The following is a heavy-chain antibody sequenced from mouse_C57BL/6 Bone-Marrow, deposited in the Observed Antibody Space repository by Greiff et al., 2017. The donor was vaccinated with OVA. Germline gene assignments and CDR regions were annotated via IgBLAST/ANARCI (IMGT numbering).Heavy chain of an antibody. V-gene: IGHV5-15*01. CDR2: ISNLAYSI. CDR3: ARRGTVVDWYFDV. CDR1: GFTFSDYG. J-gene: IGHJ1*03. Sequence: EVQLVESGGGLVQPGGSLKLSCAASGFTFSDYGMAWVRQAPRKGPEWVAFISNLAYSIYYADTVTGRFTISRENAKNTLYLEMSSLRSEDTAMYYCARRGTVVDWYFDVWGTGTTVTVSS. D-gene: IGHD1-1*01.